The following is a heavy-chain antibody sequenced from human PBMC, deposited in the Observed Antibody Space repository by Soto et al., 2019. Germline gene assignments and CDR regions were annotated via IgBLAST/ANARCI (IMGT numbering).Heavy chain of an antibody. J-gene: IGHJ4*02. D-gene: IGHD3-3*01. CDR3: TTCPLTYYDFWSGYYTDY. CDR2: SKSKTDVGTT. CDR1: GFTFSNAW. Sequence: GGSLRLSCAASGFTFSNAWMNWVRQAPGKGLEWVGRSKSKTDVGTTDYAAPVKGRFTISRDDSKNTLYLQMNSLKTEDTAVYYCTTCPLTYYDFWSGYYTDYWGQGTLVTVSS. V-gene: IGHV3-15*07.